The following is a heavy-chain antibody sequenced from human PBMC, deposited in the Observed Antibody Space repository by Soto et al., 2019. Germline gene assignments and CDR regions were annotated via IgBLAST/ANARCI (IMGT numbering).Heavy chain of an antibody. CDR3: ARHVEYLRNYYYYYMDV. CDR1: GYSFTSYW. V-gene: IGHV5-51*01. J-gene: IGHJ6*03. CDR2: IYPGDSDT. Sequence: PGESLKISCKGSGYSFTSYWIGWVRQMPGKGLEWMGIIYPGDSDTRYSPSFQGQVTISADKSISTAYLQWSSLKASDTAMYYCARHVEYLRNYYYYYMDVWGKGTTVTVSS. D-gene: IGHD1-1*01.